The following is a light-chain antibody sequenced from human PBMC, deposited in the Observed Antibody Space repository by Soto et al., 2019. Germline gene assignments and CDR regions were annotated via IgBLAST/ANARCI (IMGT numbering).Light chain of an antibody. Sequence: DIQMTQSPSSLSASVGDRVTITCRASRSIGNYLNWYQQKPESAPQLLIYLTSSLQSGVPSRFSGSGSGTDFTLTISGLQPEDCATYYCQQSYCTPYSFGQGTKLLIK. CDR1: RSIGNY. V-gene: IGKV1-39*01. CDR2: LTS. CDR3: QQSYCTPYS. J-gene: IGKJ2*01.